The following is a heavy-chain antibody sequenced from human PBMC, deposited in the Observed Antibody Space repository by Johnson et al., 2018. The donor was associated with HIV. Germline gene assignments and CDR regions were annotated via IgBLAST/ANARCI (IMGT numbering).Heavy chain of an antibody. D-gene: IGHD1-26*01. J-gene: IGHJ3*02. CDR1: GFTFSTYW. Sequence: VQLVESGGGLVQPGGSLRLSCAASGFTFSTYWMHWVRQTPGKGLVWVSRISSDGSSTTYAVSVRGRFTISRDNAKNTLYLEMKSLRAEDTAVYYCARDLPLSGSDEGSDAFDIWGRGTMVTVSS. V-gene: IGHV3-74*01. CDR2: ISSDGSST. CDR3: ARDLPLSGSDEGSDAFDI.